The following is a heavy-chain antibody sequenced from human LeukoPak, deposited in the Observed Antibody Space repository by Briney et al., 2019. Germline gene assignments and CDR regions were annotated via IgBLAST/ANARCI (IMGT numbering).Heavy chain of an antibody. V-gene: IGHV3-30*02. D-gene: IGHD1-26*01. J-gene: IGHJ4*02. CDR2: IRHDGSNT. Sequence: PGGSLRLSCATFGFTLSNFGMHWVRQAPGKGLEWVAFIRHDGSNTYYADSVKGRFTISRDNSKNTLYLQMNSLRAEDTAVYYCAKDQGMSRYSGRFPYFDYWGQGTLVPVSS. CDR3: AKDQGMSRYSGRFPYFDY. CDR1: GFTLSNFG.